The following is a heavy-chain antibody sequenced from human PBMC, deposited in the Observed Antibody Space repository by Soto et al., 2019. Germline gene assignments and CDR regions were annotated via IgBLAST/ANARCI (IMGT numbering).Heavy chain of an antibody. CDR3: ARLGTGYSGYDFEY. Sequence: PSETLSLTCTVSGGSISSCYWSWIRQPPGRGLEWIGYIYYSGSTNYNPSLKSRVTISVDTSKNQFSLKLSSVTAADTAVYYCARLGTGYSGYDFEYWGQGTLVTVSS. V-gene: IGHV4-59*08. D-gene: IGHD5-12*01. CDR2: IYYSGST. CDR1: GGSISSCY. J-gene: IGHJ4*02.